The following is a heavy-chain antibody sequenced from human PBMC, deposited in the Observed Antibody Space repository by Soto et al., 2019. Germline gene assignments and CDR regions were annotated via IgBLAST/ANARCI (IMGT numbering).Heavy chain of an antibody. CDR3: ARGSRGYDYVWGSYRLNWFDP. CDR1: GGSISSYY. D-gene: IGHD3-16*02. V-gene: IGHV4-59*01. CDR2: IYYSRIT. Sequence: PSETLSLTCTVSGGSISSYYWSWIRQPPGKGLEWIGYIYYSRITNYNPSLKSRVTISVDTSKNQFSLKRSSVTAADTAGYYCARGSRGYDYVWGSYRLNWFDPWGQGTLVTVSS. J-gene: IGHJ5*02.